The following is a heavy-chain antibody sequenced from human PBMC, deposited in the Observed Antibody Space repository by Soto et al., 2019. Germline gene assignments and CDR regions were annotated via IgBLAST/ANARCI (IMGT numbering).Heavy chain of an antibody. V-gene: IGHV3-74*01. CDR1: GFTFSSYW. D-gene: IGHD3-3*01. CDR3: AREGLVTIFGVVLYYYGMDV. CDR2: INSDGSST. J-gene: IGHJ6*02. Sequence: GGSLRLSCAASGFTFSSYWMHWVRQAPGKGLVWVSRINSDGSSTSYADSVKGRFTISRDSAKNTLYLQMNSLRAEDTAVYYCAREGLVTIFGVVLYYYGMDVWGQGTTVTVSS.